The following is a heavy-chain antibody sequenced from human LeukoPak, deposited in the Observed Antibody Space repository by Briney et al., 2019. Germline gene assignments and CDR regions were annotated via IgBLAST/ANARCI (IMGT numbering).Heavy chain of an antibody. V-gene: IGHV3-23*01. J-gene: IGHJ6*02. CDR3: AEGVVATIDYYYYGMDV. Sequence: GGSLRLSCAASGFTFSSYAMSWVRQAPGKGLEWVSAISGSGGSTYYADSVKGRFTISRDNSKNTLYLQMNSLRAEDTAVYYCAEGVVATIDYYYYGMDVWGQGTTVTVSS. CDR2: ISGSGGST. CDR1: GFTFSSYA. D-gene: IGHD5-12*01.